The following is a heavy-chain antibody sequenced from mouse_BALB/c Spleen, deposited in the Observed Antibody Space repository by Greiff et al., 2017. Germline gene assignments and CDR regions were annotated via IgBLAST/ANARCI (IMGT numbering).Heavy chain of an antibody. CDR3: ARRIYDGSHYFDY. CDR2: INPSSGYT. D-gene: IGHD2-3*01. CDR1: GYTFTSYT. Sequence: VQLQQPGSELVRPGASVKMSCKASGYTFTSYTMHWVKQRPGQGLEWIGYINPSSGYTNYNQKFKDKATLTADKSSSTAYMQLSSLTSEDSAVYYCARRIYDGSHYFDYWGQGTTLTVSS. J-gene: IGHJ2*01. V-gene: IGHV1S26*01.